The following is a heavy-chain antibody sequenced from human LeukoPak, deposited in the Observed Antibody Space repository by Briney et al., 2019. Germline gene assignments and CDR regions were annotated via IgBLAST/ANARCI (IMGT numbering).Heavy chain of an antibody. J-gene: IGHJ4*02. CDR2: IYHSGST. D-gene: IGHD3-22*01. CDR1: GGSISSGGYS. V-gene: IGHV4-30-2*01. Sequence: SQTLSLTCAVSGGSISSGGYSWSWIRQPPGKGLEWIGYIYHSGSTYYNPSLKSRVTMSVDTSKNQFSLKLSSVTAADTAVYYCARAHPYDSSGYYLYYFDYWGQGTLVTVSS. CDR3: ARAHPYDSSGYYLYYFDY.